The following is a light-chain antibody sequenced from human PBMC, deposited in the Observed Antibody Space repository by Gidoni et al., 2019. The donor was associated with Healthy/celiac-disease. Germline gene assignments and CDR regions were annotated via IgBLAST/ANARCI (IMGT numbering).Light chain of an antibody. CDR2: KAS. J-gene: IGKJ1*01. CDR1: QSISSW. CDR3: QQYNSYSPWT. V-gene: IGKV1-5*03. Sequence: DIQLTRSRSNLSASVGDRVTITCRASQSISSWLAWYQQKPGKAPKLLLYKASSLESGVPSRFSGSGSGTEFTLTISSLQPDDFATYYCQQYNSYSPWTFGQGTKVEIK.